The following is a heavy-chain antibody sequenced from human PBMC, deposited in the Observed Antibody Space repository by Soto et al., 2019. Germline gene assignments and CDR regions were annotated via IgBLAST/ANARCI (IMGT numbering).Heavy chain of an antibody. CDR1: GFTFSSYS. CDR2: ISSSSSYI. CDR3: AREGAAEGGDYGMDV. J-gene: IGHJ6*02. D-gene: IGHD6-13*01. V-gene: IGHV3-21*01. Sequence: GGSLRLSCAASGFTFSSYSMNWVRQAPGKGLEWVSSISSSSSYIYYADSVKGRFTISRDNAKNSLYLQMNSLRAEDTAVYYCAREGAAEGGDYGMDVWGQGTTVTVSS.